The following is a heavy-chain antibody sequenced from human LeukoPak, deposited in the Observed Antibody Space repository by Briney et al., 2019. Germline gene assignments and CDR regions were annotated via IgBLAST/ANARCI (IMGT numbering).Heavy chain of an antibody. CDR1: GYTFTGYY. J-gene: IGHJ4*02. V-gene: IGHV1-2*02. CDR3: ARATRGSRITIFGVVIGYFDY. Sequence: GASVKVSCKASGYTFTGYYMHWVRQAPGQGLEWMGWINPNSGGTNYAQKFQGRVTMTRDTSISTAYMELSRLRSDDTAVYYCARATRGSRITIFGVVIGYFDYWGQGTLVTVSS. CDR2: INPNSGGT. D-gene: IGHD3-3*01.